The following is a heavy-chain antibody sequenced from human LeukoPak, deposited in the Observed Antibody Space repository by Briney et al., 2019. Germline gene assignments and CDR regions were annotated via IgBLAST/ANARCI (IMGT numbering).Heavy chain of an antibody. CDR3: ARISGPYYYGMDV. D-gene: IGHD3-10*01. CDR1: GGSITINPYY. Sequence: SGTLSLTCTVSGGSITINPYYWGWIRQPPGKGLEWIGSFYFGGGTYYNPSLNSRLTISVDTSKNHFSPKLTSVTAADTALYYCARISGPYYYGMDVWGQGTTVTVSS. J-gene: IGHJ6*02. CDR2: FYFGGGT. V-gene: IGHV4-39*01.